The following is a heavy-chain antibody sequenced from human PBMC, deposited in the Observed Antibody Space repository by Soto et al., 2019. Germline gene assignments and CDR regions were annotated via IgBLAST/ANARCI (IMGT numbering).Heavy chain of an antibody. V-gene: IGHV5-10-1*01. J-gene: IGHJ6*02. Sequence: RGESLKISCKGSGYSFTSYWISWVRQMPGKGLEWMGRIDPSDSYTNYSPSFQGHVTISADKSISTAYLQWSSLKASDTAMYYCARVPRRGYYYYGMDVWGQGTTVTVSS. D-gene: IGHD2-2*01. CDR3: ARVPRRGYYYYGMDV. CDR1: GYSFTSYW. CDR2: IDPSDSYT.